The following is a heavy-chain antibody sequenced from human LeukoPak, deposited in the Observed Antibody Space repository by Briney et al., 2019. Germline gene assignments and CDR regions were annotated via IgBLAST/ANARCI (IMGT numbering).Heavy chain of an antibody. CDR3: ARVGGGSPYAFDI. CDR1: GFTFSEAW. Sequence: GGSLRLSCAASGFTFSEAWMNWVRQTPEKGLEWVSSISSSSSYIYYADSVKGRFTTSRDNAKNSLYLQMNSLRAEDTAVYYCARVGGGSPYAFDIWGQGTMVTVSS. J-gene: IGHJ3*02. V-gene: IGHV3-21*01. D-gene: IGHD1-26*01. CDR2: ISSSSSYI.